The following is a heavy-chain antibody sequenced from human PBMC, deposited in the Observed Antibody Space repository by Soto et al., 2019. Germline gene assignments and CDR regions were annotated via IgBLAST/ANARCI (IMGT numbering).Heavy chain of an antibody. CDR1: GFTFSNYA. V-gene: IGHV3-21*01. CDR3: ARGSVDYYGMDV. Sequence: EVQLVESGGGLVKPGGSLRLSCEASGFTFSNYAMNWVRQAPGKGLEWVSSISTGGTYIYYADSLKGRFTISRDNAKNSLDRQMNSRRAEDTAVFYCARGSVDYYGMDVWGQGTTVTVSS. CDR2: ISTGGTYI. D-gene: IGHD6-25*01. J-gene: IGHJ6*02.